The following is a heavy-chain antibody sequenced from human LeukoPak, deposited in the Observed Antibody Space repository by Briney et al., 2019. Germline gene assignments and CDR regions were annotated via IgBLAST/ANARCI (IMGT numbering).Heavy chain of an antibody. D-gene: IGHD3-22*01. V-gene: IGHV4-34*01. Sequence: KASETLSLTCAVNGGSFSGYYWSWIRQPPGKGLEWIGEINHSGSTKYYPSLKSRVTISVDTPKNQFSLKLSSVTAADTAVYYCARGRRAYYYDSRGYQRYFDLWGRGTLVTVSS. CDR1: GGSFSGYY. J-gene: IGHJ2*01. CDR3: ARGRRAYYYDSRGYQRYFDL. CDR2: INHSGST.